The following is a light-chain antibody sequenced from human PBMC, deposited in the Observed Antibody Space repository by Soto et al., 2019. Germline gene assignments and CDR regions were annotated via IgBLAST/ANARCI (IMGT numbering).Light chain of an antibody. J-gene: IGLJ2*01. CDR2: EVN. Sequence: QSALTQPPSASGSPGQSVTISCTGSSSDVGGNNHVSWYQQHPGKAPKLMIYEVNKRPSGVPGRFSGSKSVNTASLTVTGLQAEDEADYYCSSYAGNMNLIFGGGTKLTVL. V-gene: IGLV2-8*01. CDR1: SSDVGGNNH. CDR3: SSYAGNMNLI.